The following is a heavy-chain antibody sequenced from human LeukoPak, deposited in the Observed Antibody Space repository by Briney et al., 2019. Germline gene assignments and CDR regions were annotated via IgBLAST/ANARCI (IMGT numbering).Heavy chain of an antibody. CDR3: ARDGCSSTSCYHKGSYYYYYYMDV. J-gene: IGHJ6*03. V-gene: IGHV1-69*01. Sequence: ASVKVSCKASGGTFSSYAISWVRQAPGQGLEWMGGIIPIFGTANYAQKFQGRVTITADESTSTAYMELSSLRSEDTAVYYCARDGCSSTSCYHKGSYYYYYYMDVWGKGTTVTVSS. CDR2: IIPIFGTA. D-gene: IGHD2-2*01. CDR1: GGTFSSYA.